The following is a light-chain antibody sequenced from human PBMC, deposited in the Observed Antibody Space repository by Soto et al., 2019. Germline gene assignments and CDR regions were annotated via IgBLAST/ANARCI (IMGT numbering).Light chain of an antibody. J-gene: IGKJ4*01. V-gene: IGKV3-15*01. CDR2: DAS. CDR3: QQYGSSLT. CDR1: QTIDNT. Sequence: IVMTQSPATLSLSPGERATLSCRASQTIDNTLAWYQRKPGQAPRLLIYDASTRATGVPARFSGSGSGTDLTLTISSLEPEDFAVYYCQQYGSSLTFGGGTKVDIK.